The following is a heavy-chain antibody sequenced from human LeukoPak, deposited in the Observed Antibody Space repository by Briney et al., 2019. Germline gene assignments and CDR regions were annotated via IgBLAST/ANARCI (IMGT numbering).Heavy chain of an antibody. V-gene: IGHV4-59*01. J-gene: IGHJ4*02. CDR2: IYYSGST. CDR3: ARLNNYSYGSGGYFDY. CDR1: GGSISSYY. Sequence: SETLSLTCTVSGGSISSYYWSWIRQPPGKGLEWIGYIYYSGSTNYNPSLKSRVTISVDTSKNQFYLKLGSVTAADTAVYYCARLNNYSYGSGGYFDYWGQGTLVTVSS. D-gene: IGHD3-10*01.